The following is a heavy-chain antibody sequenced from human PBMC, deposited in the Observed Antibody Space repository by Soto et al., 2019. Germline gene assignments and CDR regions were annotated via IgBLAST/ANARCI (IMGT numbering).Heavy chain of an antibody. CDR3: ARVYCCAHYYYYFAMEV. CDR1: GYTFTGYY. Sequence: ASVKVSCKASGYTFTGYYMHWVRQAPGQRLEWMGWINAGNGNTKYSQKFQGRVTITRDTSASTAYMELSSLRSEDTAVDYCARVYCCAHYYYYFAMEVWGRGPAVTV. D-gene: IGHD2-21*01. J-gene: IGHJ6*02. CDR2: INAGNGNT. V-gene: IGHV1-3*01.